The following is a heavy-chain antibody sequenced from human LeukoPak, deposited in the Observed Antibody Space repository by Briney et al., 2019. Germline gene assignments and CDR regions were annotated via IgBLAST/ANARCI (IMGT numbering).Heavy chain of an antibody. D-gene: IGHD6-6*01. CDR3: ARQAARPYYYYYMDV. Sequence: PSETLSLTCTVSGGSISSSSYYWGWIRQPPGKGLEWIGSIYYSGSTYYNPSLKSRVTISVDTSKNQFSLKLSSVTAADTAVYYCARQAARPYYYYYMDVWGKGTTVTVSS. J-gene: IGHJ6*03. V-gene: IGHV4-39*01. CDR2: IYYSGST. CDR1: GGSISSSSYY.